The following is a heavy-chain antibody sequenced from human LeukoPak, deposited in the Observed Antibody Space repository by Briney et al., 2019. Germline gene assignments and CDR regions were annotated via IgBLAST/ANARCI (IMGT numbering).Heavy chain of an antibody. Sequence: GGSLRLSCAASGFTFRGYWMHWVRQAPGKGLVWVSRINPDGTSTNSADSVKGRFTISRDNAKNTVYLQMSSLRAEDTAVYYCARGTLNIPGEHGAFDYWGQGTLVTVSS. CDR3: ARGTLNIPGEHGAFDY. J-gene: IGHJ4*02. CDR2: INPDGTST. D-gene: IGHD1-14*01. V-gene: IGHV3-74*01. CDR1: GFTFRGYW.